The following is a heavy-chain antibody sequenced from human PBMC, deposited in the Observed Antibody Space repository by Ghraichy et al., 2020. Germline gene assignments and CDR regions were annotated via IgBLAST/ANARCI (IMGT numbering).Heavy chain of an antibody. D-gene: IGHD2-2*01. V-gene: IGHV1-46*01. CDR1: GYTFTSHS. CDR3: ARDGGVVAAATTHYYGMDV. Sequence: ASVKVSCKASGYTFTSHSVQWVRQAPGQGLEWMGIINPTGGSTNYAEKFQGRVTMTRDTSTSTVYMELSSLRSADTAGYYCARDGGVVAAATTHYYGMDVWGQGTTVTVSS. J-gene: IGHJ6*02. CDR2: INPTGGST.